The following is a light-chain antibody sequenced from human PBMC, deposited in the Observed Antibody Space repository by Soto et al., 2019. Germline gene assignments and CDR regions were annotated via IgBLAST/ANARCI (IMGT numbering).Light chain of an antibody. CDR2: WAS. CDR3: QQYYTAPQT. V-gene: IGKV4-1*01. Sequence: DIVMTQSPDSLAVSPGERATISCKSSQTVLYSSNNKNFLAWYQQKPGQPPKLLIYWASTRESGVPDRFSGSGSGTDFTLTISSLQAEDVAVYYCQQYYTAPQTFGQGTKVEIK. CDR1: QTVLYSSNNKNF. J-gene: IGKJ1*01.